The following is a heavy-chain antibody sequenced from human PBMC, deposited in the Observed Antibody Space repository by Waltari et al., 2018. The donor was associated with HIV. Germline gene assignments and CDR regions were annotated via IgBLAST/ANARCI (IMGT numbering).Heavy chain of an antibody. Sequence: ELVESGGGLVKPGGSLRLSCAASGFSFRDYSMNWVRQAPGKGLELVASISSASAYTYYADSVKGRFTIARDNARNSLYLQMNSLRAEDTAVYYCARDPSMIVVVAGRDFDYWGQGTLVTVSS. CDR3: ARDPSMIVVVAGRDFDY. CDR2: ISSASAYT. V-gene: IGHV3-21*01. J-gene: IGHJ4*02. D-gene: IGHD3-22*01. CDR1: GFSFRDYS.